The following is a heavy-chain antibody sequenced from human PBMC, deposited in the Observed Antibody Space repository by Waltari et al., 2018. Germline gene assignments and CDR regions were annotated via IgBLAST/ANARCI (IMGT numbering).Heavy chain of an antibody. CDR1: GGSFSGYY. Sequence: QVQLQQWGAGLLKPSETLSLTCAVYGGSFSGYYWSWIRQPPGKGLVWLGEINHSGSTNYNPSLKSRVTISVDTSKNQFSLKLSSVTAADTAVYYCARGRVSYSLGEGSGYYLYYYYGMDVWGQGTTVTVSS. V-gene: IGHV4-34*01. D-gene: IGHD3-22*01. CDR2: INHSGST. J-gene: IGHJ6*02. CDR3: ARGRVSYSLGEGSGYYLYYYYGMDV.